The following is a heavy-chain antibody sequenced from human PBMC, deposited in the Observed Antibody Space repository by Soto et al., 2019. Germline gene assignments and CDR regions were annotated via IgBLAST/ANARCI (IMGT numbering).Heavy chain of an antibody. CDR1: GCSICSYY. D-gene: IGHD6-13*01. CDR3: ARGAAAGIYPAYFDY. V-gene: IGHV4-59*01. CDR2: IYYSGST. J-gene: IGHJ4*02. Sequence: PSETLSLSCTVSGCSICSYYWSWIRQPPGKGLEWIGYIYYSGSTNYNPSLKSRVTISVDTSKNQFSLKLSSVTAADTAVYYCARGAAAGIYPAYFDYWGQGTLVTVSS.